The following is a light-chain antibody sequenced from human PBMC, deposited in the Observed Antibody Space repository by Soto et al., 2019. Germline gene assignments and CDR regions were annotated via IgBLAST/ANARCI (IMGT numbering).Light chain of an antibody. CDR3: KKYTNVPA. CDR1: QGISNY. V-gene: IGKV1-27*01. J-gene: IGKJ4*01. CDR2: AAS. Sequence: DIHMTQSPSSLSASVGDRVTITCRASQGISNYLAWYQQIPGKVPKLLISAASTLQSGVPSRFSGSGSGTDFNLTISSLQPEDVSTYYCKKYTNVPACGGGNKVEI.